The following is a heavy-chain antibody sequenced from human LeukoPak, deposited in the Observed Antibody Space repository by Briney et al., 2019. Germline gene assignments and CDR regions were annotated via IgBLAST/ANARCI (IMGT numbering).Heavy chain of an antibody. V-gene: IGHV3-7*02. CDR1: GFIVRNYC. CDR2: INHDGGDK. D-gene: IGHD4-17*01. Sequence: GESLRLSCVASGFIVRNYCMSWVRQAPGKGLEWVANINHDGGDKNYVDSVKGRFTISRDNAKSSLYLQMNSLRVEDTAVYYCAITGGPTVTAFDLWGQGILVTVSS. CDR3: AITGGPTVTAFDL. J-gene: IGHJ4*02.